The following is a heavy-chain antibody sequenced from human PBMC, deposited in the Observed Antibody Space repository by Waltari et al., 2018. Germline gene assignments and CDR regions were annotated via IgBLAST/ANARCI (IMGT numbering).Heavy chain of an antibody. CDR3: VIGAQHVSNWYASEYFQH. CDR1: GFTFSSYW. J-gene: IGHJ1*01. CDR2: INTDGSTT. Sequence: EVQLVESGGGLVQPGGSLRLSCAASGFTFSSYWMHWVRQAPGKGRVWVSDINTDGSTTNYADAVKGRFTISRDNAKNTLYLQMDSLRAEETAVYYCVIGAQHVSNWYASEYFQHWGQGTLVTVSS. V-gene: IGHV3-74*01. D-gene: IGHD6-13*01.